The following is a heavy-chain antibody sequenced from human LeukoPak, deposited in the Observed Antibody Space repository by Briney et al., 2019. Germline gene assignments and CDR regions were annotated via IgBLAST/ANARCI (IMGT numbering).Heavy chain of an antibody. CDR2: INAGNGIT. D-gene: IGHD2-21*02. Sequence: ASVKVSCKASGYTFTTYAMHWVRQAPGQRLEWMGWINAGNGITKYSQKFQGRVTITRDTSASTAYMELSSLRSEDTAVYYCARGYCGGDCSVDYWGQGTLVTVSS. J-gene: IGHJ4*02. CDR3: ARGYCGGDCSVDY. V-gene: IGHV1-3*01. CDR1: GYTFTTYA.